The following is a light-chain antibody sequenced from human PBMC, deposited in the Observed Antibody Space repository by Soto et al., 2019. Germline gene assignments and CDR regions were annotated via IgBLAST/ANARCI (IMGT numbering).Light chain of an antibody. Sequence: QSVLTQPPSVSGAPGQRVTISCTGSSSNIRAGYDVHWYQQRPGTAPKLLIFGNINRPSGVPDRFSGSKSGTSASLAITGLQAEDEGDYYCQSYDSTLSARYIFGTGTKVIVL. V-gene: IGLV1-40*01. CDR1: SSNIRAGYD. J-gene: IGLJ1*01. CDR2: GNI. CDR3: QSYDSTLSARYI.